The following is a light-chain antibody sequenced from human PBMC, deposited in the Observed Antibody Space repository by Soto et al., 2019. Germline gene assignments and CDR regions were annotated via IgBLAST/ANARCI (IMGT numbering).Light chain of an antibody. Sequence: DIHLTHSPSFLSAFLGDIVTITCRASQGISSSLAWYQQKPGEAPNLLISAASTLQSGVPPRFSGSGSGTEFTLTISSLQPEDFARYYCQKLNTYPLPFGQGTDWRL. J-gene: IGKJ5*01. V-gene: IGKV1-9*01. CDR2: AAS. CDR1: QGISSS. CDR3: QKLNTYPLP.